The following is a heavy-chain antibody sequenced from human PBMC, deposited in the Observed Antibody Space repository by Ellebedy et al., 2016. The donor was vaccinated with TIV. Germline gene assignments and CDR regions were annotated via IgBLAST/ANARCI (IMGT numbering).Heavy chain of an antibody. CDR2: IRDTVLGGTT. V-gene: IGHV3-15*01. D-gene: IGHD1-26*01. Sequence: GESLKISCAASGFSFSRAWMHWVRQAPGKGLEWVGRIRDTVLGGTTDFAEPVKGRFSISRDDSKNTVYLQMNSLKTEDTAVYYCTTDWGSGTYAKLVFDIWGQGTKVTVSS. CDR3: TTDWGSGTYAKLVFDI. J-gene: IGHJ3*02. CDR1: GFSFSRAW.